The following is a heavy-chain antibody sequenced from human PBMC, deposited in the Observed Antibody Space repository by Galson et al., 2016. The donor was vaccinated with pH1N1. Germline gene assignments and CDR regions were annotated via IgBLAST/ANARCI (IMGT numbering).Heavy chain of an antibody. Sequence: ETLSLTCTVSGRSISNHYWSWIRQTAAKGLEWIGRIYASEISSTGITNYNPSLRSRVTMSLDTSKNQFSLKLSSVTAADTATYYCAHREVTITNAFDVWGQGTMVTVSS. D-gene: IGHD5-12*01. V-gene: IGHV4-4*07. CDR1: GRSISNHY. J-gene: IGHJ3*01. CDR3: AHREVTITNAFDV. CDR2: IYASEISSTGIT.